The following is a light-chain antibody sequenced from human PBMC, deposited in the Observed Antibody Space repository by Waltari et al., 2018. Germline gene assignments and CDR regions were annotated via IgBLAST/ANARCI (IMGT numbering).Light chain of an antibody. CDR1: QSVDNY. CDR2: DAF. Sequence: DIVLTQSPATLSLSPGERATLSCRASQSVDNYLAWYQQKPGQAPRLLMYDAFNRATGIPARFSGSGSGTDFTLTISSLEPEDFALYYCQQLKYWPGTFGQGTKVEIK. J-gene: IGKJ1*01. V-gene: IGKV3-11*01. CDR3: QQLKYWPGT.